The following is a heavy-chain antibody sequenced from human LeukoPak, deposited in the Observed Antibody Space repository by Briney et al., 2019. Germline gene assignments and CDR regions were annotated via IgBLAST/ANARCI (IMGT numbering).Heavy chain of an antibody. D-gene: IGHD2-2*01. Sequence: NASETLSLTCAVSGGSVSRSNWWNWVRQPPGKGLEWIGEIHHSGSTNYNPSLKSRVTMSVDKSKNQFSLKLNSVTAADTAVYYCARTEAFCSDTSCSNWFDPWGQGTLVTVSS. V-gene: IGHV4-4*02. CDR2: IHHSGST. CDR1: GGSVSRSNW. CDR3: ARTEAFCSDTSCSNWFDP. J-gene: IGHJ5*02.